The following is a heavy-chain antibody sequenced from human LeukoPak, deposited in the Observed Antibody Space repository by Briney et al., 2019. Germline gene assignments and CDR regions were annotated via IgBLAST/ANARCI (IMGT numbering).Heavy chain of an antibody. D-gene: IGHD4-23*01. CDR3: ATSYGGHGNVFDY. CDR1: GDSISSSNYY. J-gene: IGHJ4*02. V-gene: IGHV4-39*01. CDR2: VYYSGST. Sequence: SETLSLTCTVSGDSISSSNYYWGWIRQPPGKGLEWIVNVYYSGSTFYNPSLKSRVTISVDTSKNQFSLKLGSVTAADTAVYYCATSYGGHGNVFDYWGQGTLVTVSS.